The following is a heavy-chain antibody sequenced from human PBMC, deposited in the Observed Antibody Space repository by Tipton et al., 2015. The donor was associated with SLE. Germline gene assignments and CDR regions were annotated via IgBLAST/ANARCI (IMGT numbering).Heavy chain of an antibody. CDR1: GGSFSSGGYY. Sequence: TLSLTCAVYGGSFSSGGYYWSWIRQHPGKGLEWIGYIYYSGSTYYNPSLKSRVTISVDTSKNQFSLKLSSVTAADTAVYYCARGRDITMIVVVANDAFDIWGQGTMVTVSS. D-gene: IGHD3-22*01. J-gene: IGHJ3*02. CDR3: ARGRDITMIVVVANDAFDI. V-gene: IGHV4-31*11. CDR2: IYYSGST.